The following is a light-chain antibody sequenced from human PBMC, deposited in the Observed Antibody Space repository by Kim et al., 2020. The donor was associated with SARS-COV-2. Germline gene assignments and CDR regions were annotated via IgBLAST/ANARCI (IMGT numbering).Light chain of an antibody. CDR1: QSITSN. J-gene: IGKJ4*01. CDR2: GAS. Sequence: EIVMTQSPATLSVSPGERVTLSCWASQSITSNLAWYQHRPGQAPRLLIYGASTRATGIPARFSGSGSGTQFTLTISSLQSEDFAVYFCQQYNNWPPLTFGGGTKVDIK. CDR3: QQYNNWPPLT. V-gene: IGKV3-15*01.